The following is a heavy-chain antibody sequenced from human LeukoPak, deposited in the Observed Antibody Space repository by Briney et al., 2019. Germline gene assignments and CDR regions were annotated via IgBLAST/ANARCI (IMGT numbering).Heavy chain of an antibody. Sequence: ASVKVSCKASGYTFNGHYMHWVRQAPGQGLEWVGWVSPYSENTQYAQKFQDRVSMTTDTSTSTAYMELRSLTSDDTATYYCARNHVTPSGVVTSTSDSWGQGTPVTVSS. CDR1: GYTFNGHY. CDR2: VSPYSENT. CDR3: ARNHVTPSGVVTSTSDS. V-gene: IGHV1-18*04. D-gene: IGHD3-3*01. J-gene: IGHJ4*02.